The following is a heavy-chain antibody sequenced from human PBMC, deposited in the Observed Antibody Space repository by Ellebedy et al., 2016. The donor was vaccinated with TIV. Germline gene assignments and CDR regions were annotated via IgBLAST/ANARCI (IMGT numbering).Heavy chain of an antibody. Sequence: ASVKVSCKSSGYTFIDYGVTWVRQAPGQGLDWMGWVSAYSGNTNYAENLQGRVTMTTDTSTDTAYMELRSLRSDDTAVYFCAGYSGSGTYYRNGMDVWGQGTTVTVSS. J-gene: IGHJ6*02. CDR3: AGYSGSGTYYRNGMDV. D-gene: IGHD3-10*01. CDR1: GYTFIDYG. V-gene: IGHV1-18*01. CDR2: VSAYSGNT.